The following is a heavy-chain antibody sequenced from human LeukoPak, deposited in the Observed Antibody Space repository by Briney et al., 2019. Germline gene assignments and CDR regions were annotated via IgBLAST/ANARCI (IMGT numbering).Heavy chain of an antibody. CDR1: GFTFDDYG. CDR2: INWNGGST. J-gene: IGHJ4*02. Sequence: PGGSLRLSCAASGFTFDDYGTSWVRQAPGKGLEWVSGINWNGGSTGYADSVKGRFTISRDNAKNSLYLQMNSLRAEDTALYYCARAWDCSSTSCSFDYWGQGTLVTVSS. CDR3: ARAWDCSSTSCSFDY. D-gene: IGHD2-2*01. V-gene: IGHV3-20*04.